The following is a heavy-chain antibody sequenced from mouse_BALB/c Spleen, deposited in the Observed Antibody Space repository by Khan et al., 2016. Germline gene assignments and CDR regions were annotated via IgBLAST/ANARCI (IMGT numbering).Heavy chain of an antibody. Sequence: VQLQQSGAELVRSGASVKLSCTASGFNIKDYYMHWVKQRPEQGLEGLGWIDPENGDTEYAPKLQGKATITADTSYHPAYLQLSSLTSEDPAVYYCKVRFAYWGPGTLVTVSA. J-gene: IGHJ3*01. CDR2: IDPENGDT. D-gene: IGHD2-14*01. CDR1: GFNIKDYY. CDR3: KVRFAY. V-gene: IGHV14-4*02.